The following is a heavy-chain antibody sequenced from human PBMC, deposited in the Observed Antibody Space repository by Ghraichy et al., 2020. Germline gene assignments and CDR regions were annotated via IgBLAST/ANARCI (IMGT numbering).Heavy chain of an antibody. J-gene: IGHJ4*02. V-gene: IGHV4-31*11. Sequence: SETLSLTCAVSGVSISSGGYYWSWIRQHPEKGLEWIGNIYYSGTTYYNPSLKSQVVISLDTSKNQFSLRLISVTAADTAVYYCAICISTTWSLAYWGQGTLVTVSS. CDR1: GVSISSGGYY. CDR2: IYYSGTT. CDR3: AICISTTWSLAY. D-gene: IGHD2-15*01.